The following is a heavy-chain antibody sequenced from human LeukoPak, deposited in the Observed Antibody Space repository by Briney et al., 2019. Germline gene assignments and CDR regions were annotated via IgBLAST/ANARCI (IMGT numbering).Heavy chain of an antibody. V-gene: IGHV4-59*01. D-gene: IGHD2-2*01. CDR3: ARVGGYCSSTSCYYYGMDV. CDR1: GGSISSYY. Sequence: PSETLPLTCTVSGGSISSYYWSWIRQPPGKGLEWIGYIYYSGSTNYNPSLKSRVTISVDTSKNQFSLKLSSVTAADTAVYYCARVGGYCSSTSCYYYGMDVWGKGTTVTVSS. CDR2: IYYSGST. J-gene: IGHJ6*04.